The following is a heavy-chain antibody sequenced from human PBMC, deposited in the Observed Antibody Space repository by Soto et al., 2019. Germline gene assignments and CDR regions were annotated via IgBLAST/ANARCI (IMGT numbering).Heavy chain of an antibody. J-gene: IGHJ6*02. V-gene: IGHV3-11*01. D-gene: IGHD1-1*01. Sequence: GGSLRLSCAASGFTFSDYYMSWIRQAPGKGLEWVSYISSSGSTIYYADSVKGRFTISRDNAKNSLYLQMNSLRAEDTAVYYCARELATNYYYGMDVWGQGTTVTVSS. CDR1: GFTFSDYY. CDR2: ISSSGSTI. CDR3: ARELATNYYYGMDV.